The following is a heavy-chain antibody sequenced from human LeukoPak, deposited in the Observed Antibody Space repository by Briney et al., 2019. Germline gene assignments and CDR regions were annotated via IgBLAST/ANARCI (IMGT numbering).Heavy chain of an antibody. D-gene: IGHD6-19*01. Sequence: PSETLSLTCAVYGGSFSGYYWSWIRQPPGKGLEWIGYIYYSGSTNYNPSLKSRVTISVDTSKNQFSLKLSSVTAADTAVYYCARRSGWTKKNAFDIWGQGTMVTVSS. V-gene: IGHV4-59*08. J-gene: IGHJ3*02. CDR3: ARRSGWTKKNAFDI. CDR1: GGSFSGYY. CDR2: IYYSGST.